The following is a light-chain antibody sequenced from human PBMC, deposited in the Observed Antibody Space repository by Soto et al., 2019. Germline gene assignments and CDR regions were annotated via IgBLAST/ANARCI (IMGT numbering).Light chain of an antibody. CDR2: DAS. V-gene: IGKV3-11*01. J-gene: IGKJ4*01. CDR1: QSVSSY. CDR3: QQRSNWPPVT. Sequence: EMVLTQSPATLSLSPGERATLSCRASQSVSSYLAWYQQKPGKAPSLLIYDASNRATGIPARFSGSGSGTDFTLTISSLEPEDFAIYYCQQRSNWPPVTFGGGTKVEIK.